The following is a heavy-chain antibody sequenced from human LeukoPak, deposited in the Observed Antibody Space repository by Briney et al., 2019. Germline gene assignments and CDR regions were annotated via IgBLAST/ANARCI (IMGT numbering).Heavy chain of an antibody. CDR3: ARGAVYSGYYYVRPNNWFDP. J-gene: IGHJ5*02. D-gene: IGHD3-22*01. V-gene: IGHV1-46*01. CDR1: GYTFTSYY. CDR2: ISPSGGST. Sequence: ASVKVSCKASGYTFTSYYMHWVRQAPGQGLEWMGIISPSGGSTSYAQKFQGRVTMTRDTSTSTVYMELSSLRSEDTAVYYCARGAVYSGYYYVRPNNWFDPWGQGTLVTVSS.